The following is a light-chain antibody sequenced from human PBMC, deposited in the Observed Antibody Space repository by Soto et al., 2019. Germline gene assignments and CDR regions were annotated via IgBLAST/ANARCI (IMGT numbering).Light chain of an antibody. CDR2: EGS. CDR1: SSDVGSYHL. CDR3: CSYAGSSTLV. V-gene: IGLV2-23*01. Sequence: QSALTQPASVSGSPGQSITISCTGTSSDVGSYHLVSWYQQHPRKAPKPMIYEGSKRPSGVSNRFSGSKSGNTASLTIAGLQAEDEADYYCCSYAGSSTLVFGGGTKRTVL. J-gene: IGLJ2*01.